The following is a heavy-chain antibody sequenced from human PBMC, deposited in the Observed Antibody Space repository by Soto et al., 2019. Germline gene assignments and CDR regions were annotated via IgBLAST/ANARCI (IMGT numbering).Heavy chain of an antibody. CDR1: GFTFSSYA. Sequence: GGSLRLSCAASGFTFSSYAMHWVRQAPGKGLEWVAVISYDGSNKYYADSVKGRFTISRDNSKNTLYLQMNSLRAEDTAVYYCARDLSGPYCGGDCYNGIDYWGQGTLVTVSS. CDR3: ARDLSGPYCGGDCYNGIDY. D-gene: IGHD2-21*02. V-gene: IGHV3-30-3*01. J-gene: IGHJ4*02. CDR2: ISYDGSNK.